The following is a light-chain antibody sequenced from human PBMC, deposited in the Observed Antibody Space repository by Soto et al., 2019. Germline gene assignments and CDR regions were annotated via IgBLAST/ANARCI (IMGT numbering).Light chain of an antibody. V-gene: IGKV3-15*01. Sequence: EIVMTQSPATLSVSPGERATLSCRASQNIISNLAWYQQKPGQSPRLLIYGAFTRATGIPARFSGSGSGTEFTLTISSLEPEDFAVYYCHQRQYWPPITFGQGTRLEIK. CDR2: GAF. CDR1: QNIISN. CDR3: HQRQYWPPIT. J-gene: IGKJ5*01.